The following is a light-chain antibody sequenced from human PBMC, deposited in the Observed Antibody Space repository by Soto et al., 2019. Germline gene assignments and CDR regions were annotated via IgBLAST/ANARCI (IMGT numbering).Light chain of an antibody. CDR3: QSSASGLSGWV. Sequence: QSVLTQPPSVSGAPGQRVTISCTGSSSNIGAGYDVHWYQQLPGTAPKLLIYGNSNRPSGVPDRFSGSKSGTSASLAITGRQAEDEADYYCQSSASGLSGWVFGGGTKLTVL. V-gene: IGLV1-40*01. CDR2: GNS. J-gene: IGLJ3*02. CDR1: SSNIGAGYD.